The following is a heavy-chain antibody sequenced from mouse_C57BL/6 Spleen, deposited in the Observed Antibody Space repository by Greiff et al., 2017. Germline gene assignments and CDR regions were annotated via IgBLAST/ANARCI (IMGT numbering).Heavy chain of an antibody. Sequence: QVQLQQSGAELVMPGASVKLSCKASGYTFTSYWMHWVKQRPGQGLEWIGEIDPSDSYTNYNQKFKGKSTLTVDKSSSTAYMQLSSLTSEDSAVYYCARLTENYFDYWGQGTTLTVSS. V-gene: IGHV1-69*01. D-gene: IGHD2-13*01. J-gene: IGHJ2*01. CDR2: IDPSDSYT. CDR1: GYTFTSYW. CDR3: ARLTENYFDY.